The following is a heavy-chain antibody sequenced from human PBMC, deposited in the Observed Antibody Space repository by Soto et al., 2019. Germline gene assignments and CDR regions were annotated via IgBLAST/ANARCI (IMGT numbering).Heavy chain of an antibody. Sequence: GGSLRLSCAGSGFTFSSYWMSWVRQAPGKGLGWVANIKQDGSENYYVDSVKGRFTISRDNARNSLYLQMNSLRAEDTAVYYCARDRGDTAMVFDYWGQGTLVTVSS. CDR3: ARDRGDTAMVFDY. D-gene: IGHD5-18*01. V-gene: IGHV3-7*01. J-gene: IGHJ4*02. CDR2: IKQDGSEN. CDR1: GFTFSSYW.